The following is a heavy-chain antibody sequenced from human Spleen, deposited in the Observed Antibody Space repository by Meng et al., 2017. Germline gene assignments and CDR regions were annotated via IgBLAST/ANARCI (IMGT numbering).Heavy chain of an antibody. V-gene: IGHV5-51*01. D-gene: IGHD1-14*01. J-gene: IGHJ3*02. CDR3: ARLEFSLGTTGNDVFDI. CDR1: GSSFTSSW. CDR2: IYVGDSDT. Sequence: KVSCKGSGSSFTSSWIGWVRQMPGKGLEWMGIIYVGDSDTTYSPSFQGQVTIAADKSTNTAYLQWSSLKASDTAMYYCARLEFSLGTTGNDVFDIWGQGTMVTVSS.